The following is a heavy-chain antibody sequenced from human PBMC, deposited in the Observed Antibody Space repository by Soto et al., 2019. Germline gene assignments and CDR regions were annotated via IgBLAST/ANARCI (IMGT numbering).Heavy chain of an antibody. Sequence: SETLSLTCAVYGGSFSGYYWSWIRQPPGKGLEWIGEINHSGSTNYNPSLKSRVTISVDTSKNQFSLKLSSVTAADTAVYYCASGGDIVVVPAADTRPYNRFAPWGQGTLVTVYS. V-gene: IGHV4-34*01. CDR1: GGSFSGYY. CDR2: INHSGST. J-gene: IGHJ5*02. D-gene: IGHD2-2*01. CDR3: ASGGDIVVVPAADTRPYNRFAP.